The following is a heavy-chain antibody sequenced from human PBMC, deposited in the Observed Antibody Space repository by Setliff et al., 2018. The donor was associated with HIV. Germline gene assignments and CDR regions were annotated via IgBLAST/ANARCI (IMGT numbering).Heavy chain of an antibody. CDR1: GYSISSGYY. J-gene: IGHJ5*02. Sequence: PSETLSLTCPVSGYSISSGYYWGWIRQPPGKGLEWIGSMSHSGSTYYNPSLKSRLTISGDTSKNQFSLKLSSVTAAHTPVYYCARGYSNVWPPIYNWFDPWGQGTLVTVSS. V-gene: IGHV4-38-2*01. CDR3: ARGYSNVWPPIYNWFDP. D-gene: IGHD6-19*01. CDR2: MSHSGST.